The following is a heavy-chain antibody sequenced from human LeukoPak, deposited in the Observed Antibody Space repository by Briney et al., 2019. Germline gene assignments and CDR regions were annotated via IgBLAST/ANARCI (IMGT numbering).Heavy chain of an antibody. J-gene: IGHJ5*02. CDR3: ASTSTRLLWFGELEYNWFDP. V-gene: IGHV3-21*01. D-gene: IGHD3-10*01. Sequence: GGSLRLSCAASGFTFSSYSMNWVRQAPGKGLEWVSSISSSSSYIHYADSVKGRFTISRDNAKNSLYLQMNSLRAEDTAVYYCASTSTRLLWFGELEYNWFDPWGQGTLVTVSS. CDR2: ISSSSSYI. CDR1: GFTFSSYS.